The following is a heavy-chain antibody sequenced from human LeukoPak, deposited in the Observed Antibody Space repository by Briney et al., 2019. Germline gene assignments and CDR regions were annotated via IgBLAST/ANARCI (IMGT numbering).Heavy chain of an antibody. CDR3: ARKYSSSSPAYFDY. D-gene: IGHD6-6*01. V-gene: IGHV4-34*01. Sequence: SETLSLTCAVSGGSFSGYYWSWIRQPPGKGLEWIGEINHSGSTNYNPSLKSRVTISVDTSKNQFSLKLSSVTAADTAVYYCARKYSSSSPAYFDYWGQGTLVTVSS. J-gene: IGHJ4*02. CDR1: GGSFSGYY. CDR2: INHSGST.